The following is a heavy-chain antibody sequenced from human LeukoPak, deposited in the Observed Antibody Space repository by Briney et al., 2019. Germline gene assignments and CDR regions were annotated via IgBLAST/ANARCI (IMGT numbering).Heavy chain of an antibody. V-gene: IGHV1-69*13. J-gene: IGHJ5*02. D-gene: IGHD3-22*01. CDR2: IIPIIGTA. CDR3: ARGIYYYDSSGYT. Sequence: SVKVSCKASGGTFSSQAISWVRQAPGQGLEWMGGIIPIIGTANYAQKFQGRVTITADESTSTAYMELSSLRSEDTAVYYCARGIYYYDSSGYTWGQGTLVTVSS. CDR1: GGTFSSQA.